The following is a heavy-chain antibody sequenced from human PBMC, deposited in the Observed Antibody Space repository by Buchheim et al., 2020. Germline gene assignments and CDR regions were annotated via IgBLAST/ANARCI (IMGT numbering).Heavy chain of an antibody. CDR2: ISYDGSNK. CDR1: GFTFSSYA. Sequence: QVQLVESGGGVVQPGRSLRLSCAASGFTFSSYAMHWVRQAPGKGLEWVAVISYDGSNKYYADSVKGRFTISRDNSKHTLYLQMNSLRAEDTAVYYRARDRGSIAARLGPTDYWGQGTL. V-gene: IGHV3-30-3*01. CDR3: ARDRGSIAARLGPTDY. J-gene: IGHJ4*02. D-gene: IGHD6-6*01.